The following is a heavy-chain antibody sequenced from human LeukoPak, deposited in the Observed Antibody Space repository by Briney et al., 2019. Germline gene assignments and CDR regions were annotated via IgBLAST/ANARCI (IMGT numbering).Heavy chain of an antibody. D-gene: IGHD4-23*01. CDR1: GFTFSSYS. V-gene: IGHV3-48*01. CDR3: AREGGYGGNSAQNYYYYGMDV. Sequence: PGGSLRLSCAASGFTFSSYSMNWVRQAPGKGLEWVSSISTGPSTTFYADSVKGRFTISRDGAKNSLFLQMNSLRAEDTAVYYCAREGGYGGNSAQNYYYYGMDVWGQGTTVTVSS. CDR2: ISTGPSTT. J-gene: IGHJ6*02.